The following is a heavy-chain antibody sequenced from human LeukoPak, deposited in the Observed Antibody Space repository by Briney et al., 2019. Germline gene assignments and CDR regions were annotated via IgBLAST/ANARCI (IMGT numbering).Heavy chain of an antibody. D-gene: IGHD5-24*01. CDR3: AKEAEGLRRWLQFQNAFDI. CDR1: GFTFSTYA. Sequence: GGSLRLSCAASGFTFSTYAMSWVRQAPGKGLEWVALILGGSGGATYYAASVKGRFTISRDNSKNTLYLQMNSLRAEDTAVYYCAKEAEGLRRWLQFQNAFDIWGQGTMVTVSS. J-gene: IGHJ3*02. CDR2: ILGGSGGAT. V-gene: IGHV3-23*01.